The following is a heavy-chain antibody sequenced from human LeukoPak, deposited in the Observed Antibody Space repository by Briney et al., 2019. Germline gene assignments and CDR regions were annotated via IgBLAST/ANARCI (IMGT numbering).Heavy chain of an antibody. J-gene: IGHJ3*02. CDR1: GFTFDNYA. CDR2: IRGGGAVT. V-gene: IGHV3-23*01. CDR3: AKCSASYYNDAFDI. Sequence: PGGSLRLSCAASGFTFDNYAMNWVRQPPGKGLEWLSYIRGGGAVTRYSDSVKGRFTNSRDNSKNTLYLQMNHLRAEDTAIYYCAKCSASYYNDAFDIWGRGTMVTVS. D-gene: IGHD3-10*02.